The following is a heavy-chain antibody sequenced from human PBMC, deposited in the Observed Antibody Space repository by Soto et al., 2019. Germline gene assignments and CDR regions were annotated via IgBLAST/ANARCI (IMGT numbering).Heavy chain of an antibody. D-gene: IGHD3-3*01. V-gene: IGHV5-51*01. J-gene: IGHJ4*02. CDR2: IYPSDSDT. Sequence: PGESLKISFKCSGYNFSCYWIALVRQMPGKGLELMGIIYPSDSDTRYRPSFQGQVTISADKSISSAYLQWSSLRASDTAMYYCERGGVSTSTFDYWGQGTPVTVSS. CDR3: ERGGVSTSTFDY. CDR1: GYNFSCYW.